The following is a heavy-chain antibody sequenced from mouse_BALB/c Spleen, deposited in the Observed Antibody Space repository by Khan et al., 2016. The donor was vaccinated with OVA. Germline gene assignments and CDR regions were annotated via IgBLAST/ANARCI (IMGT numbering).Heavy chain of an antibody. CDR2: ISYSGST. V-gene: IGHV3-2*02. J-gene: IGHJ2*01. CDR3: ARSIMAN. CDR1: GYSITSDYA. Sequence: QLEESGPGLVKPSQSLSLTCTVTGYSITSDYAWNWIRQFPGNKLEWMGYISYSGSTSYNPSLKSRISITRDTSKNQFFLQLNSVTTEDTATYYWARSIMANWGQGTTLTVSS.